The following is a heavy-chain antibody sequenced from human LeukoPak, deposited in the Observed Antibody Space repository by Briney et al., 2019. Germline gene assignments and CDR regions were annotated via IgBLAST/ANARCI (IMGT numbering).Heavy chain of an antibody. Sequence: GGSLRLSCAASGFTFDDYAMHWVRQAPGKGLEWVSGISWNSGSIGYADSVKGRFTISRDNAKNSLYLQMNSLRAEDTALYYCAKDVSSWYLGAFDIWGQGTMVTVSS. CDR2: ISWNSGSI. V-gene: IGHV3-9*01. D-gene: IGHD6-13*01. J-gene: IGHJ3*02. CDR1: GFTFDDYA. CDR3: AKDVSSWYLGAFDI.